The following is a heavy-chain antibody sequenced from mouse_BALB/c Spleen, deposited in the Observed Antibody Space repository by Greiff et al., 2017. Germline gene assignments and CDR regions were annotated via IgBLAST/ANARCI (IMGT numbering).Heavy chain of an antibody. V-gene: IGHV1-54*03. CDR2: INPGSGGT. CDR1: GYAFTNYL. D-gene: IGHD2-4*01. J-gene: IGHJ4*01. CDR3: ARGLRPGYAMDY. Sequence: QVQLQQSGAELVRPGTSVKVSCKASGYAFTNYLIEWVKQRPGQGLEWIGVINPGSGGTNYNEKFKGKATLTADKSSSTAYMQLSSLTSDDSAVYFCARGLRPGYAMDYWGQGTSVTVSS.